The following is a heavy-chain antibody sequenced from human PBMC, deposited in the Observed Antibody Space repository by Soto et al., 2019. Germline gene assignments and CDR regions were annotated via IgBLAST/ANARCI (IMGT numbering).Heavy chain of an antibody. D-gene: IGHD2-2*01. CDR3: AKVWYCSSTSCYAGDFQH. Sequence: GGSLRLSCAASGFTFSSYSMNWVRQAPGKGLEWVSYISSSSSTIYYANSVKGRFTISRDNAKNSLYLQMNSLRDEDTAVYYCAKVWYCSSTSCYAGDFQHWGQGTLVTVSS. CDR2: ISSSSSTI. J-gene: IGHJ1*01. V-gene: IGHV3-48*02. CDR1: GFTFSSYS.